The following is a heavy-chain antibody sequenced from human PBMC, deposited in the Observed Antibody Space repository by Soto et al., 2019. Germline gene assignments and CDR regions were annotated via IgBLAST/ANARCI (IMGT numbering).Heavy chain of an antibody. CDR2: IFPGDSDT. V-gene: IGHV5-51*01. Sequence: PGESLKISCKGSGYSFTSYWIVWVRQMPGKGLEWMGIIFPGDSDTRYSPSFQGQVTISADKSISTAYLQWSSLKASDTAMYYCARIPTGRDGYNYFDSWGQGTLVTVSS. D-gene: IGHD5-12*01. CDR3: ARIPTGRDGYNYFDS. J-gene: IGHJ4*02. CDR1: GYSFTSYW.